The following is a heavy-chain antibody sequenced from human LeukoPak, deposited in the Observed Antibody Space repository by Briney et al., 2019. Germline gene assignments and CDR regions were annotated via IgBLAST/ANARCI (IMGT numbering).Heavy chain of an antibody. CDR3: ARSMNSGSYPDY. CDR1: GFPFSSYW. J-gene: IGHJ4*02. CDR2: INSDGIST. V-gene: IGHV3-74*01. Sequence: PGGSLRLSCAASGFPFSSYWMHWVRQAPGKGLVWVSRINSDGISTSYSDSVKGRFTISRDNAKNTLYLQMNSLRAGDTAVYYCARSMNSGSYPDYWGQGTLVTVSS. D-gene: IGHD1-26*01.